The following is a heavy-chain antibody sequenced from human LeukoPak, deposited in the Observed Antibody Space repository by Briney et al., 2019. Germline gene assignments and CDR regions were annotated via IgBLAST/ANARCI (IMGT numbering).Heavy chain of an antibody. V-gene: IGHV1-69*05. Sequence: ASVKVSFTASGGTFSSYAISWVRQAPGQGLEWMGGIIPIFGTANYAQKFQGRVIVSRDTSTSTVHMELSGLRSEDTAVYYCARDQEGFDYWGQGTLVTVSS. J-gene: IGHJ4*02. CDR2: IIPIFGTA. CDR1: GGTFSSYA. CDR3: ARDQEGFDY.